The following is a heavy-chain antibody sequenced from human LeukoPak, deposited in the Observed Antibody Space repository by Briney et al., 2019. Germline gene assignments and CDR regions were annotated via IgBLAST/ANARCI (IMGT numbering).Heavy chain of an antibody. V-gene: IGHV4-30-2*01. CDR3: ATDGEVGARRYYFGY. Sequence: SQTLSLTCTVSGGSISSGGYYWSWIRQPPGRGLEWIGYIYHSGSTYSNPALKSRVTMSVDRSKNQFSLNLSSVTAADTAVYYCATDGEVGARRYYFGYWGQGTLVTVSS. J-gene: IGHJ4*02. CDR1: GGSISSGGYY. CDR2: IYHSGST. D-gene: IGHD1-26*01.